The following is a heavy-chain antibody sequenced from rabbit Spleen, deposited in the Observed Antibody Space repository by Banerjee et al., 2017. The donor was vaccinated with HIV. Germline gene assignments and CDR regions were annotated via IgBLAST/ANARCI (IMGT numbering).Heavy chain of an antibody. CDR2: MYAGSSGTT. CDR3: ARNGGMLDYNL. CDR1: GFSFSSAYY. V-gene: IGHV1S40*01. D-gene: IGHD6-1*01. Sequence: QSLEESGGDLVKPGGTLTLTCTVSGFSFSSAYYLCWVRQAPGKGLEWIACMYAGSSGTTYYAGWAKGRFTISKTSSTTVTLQMTSLTVADTATYFCARNGGMLDYNLWGQGTLVTVS. J-gene: IGHJ4*01.